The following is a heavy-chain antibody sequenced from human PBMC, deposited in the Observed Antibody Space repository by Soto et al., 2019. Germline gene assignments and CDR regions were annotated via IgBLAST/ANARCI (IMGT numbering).Heavy chain of an antibody. V-gene: IGHV3-33*01. CDR2: IWYDGSNK. CDR3: ARAPADYGAEFDY. D-gene: IGHD4-17*01. J-gene: IGHJ4*02. CDR1: GFTFSSYG. Sequence: PGGSLRLSCAASGFTFSSYGMHWVRQAPGKGLEWVAVIWYDGSNKYYADSVKGRFTISRDNSKNTLYLQMNSLRAEDTAVYYCARAPADYGAEFDYWGQGTLVTVS.